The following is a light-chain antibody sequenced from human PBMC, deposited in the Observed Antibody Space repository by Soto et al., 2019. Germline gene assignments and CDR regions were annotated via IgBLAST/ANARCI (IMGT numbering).Light chain of an antibody. V-gene: IGLV2-8*01. Sequence: ALTQPPSASGSPGQSVTISCTGTSSDVGGYDYVSWYQQHPGKAPKLMIYEVTIRPSGVSDRFSGSKSGNTASLTVSGLQAEDEADYYCSSYTGGNPSYVFGTGTRVTVL. CDR2: EVT. CDR1: SSDVGGYDY. J-gene: IGLJ1*01. CDR3: SSYTGGNPSYV.